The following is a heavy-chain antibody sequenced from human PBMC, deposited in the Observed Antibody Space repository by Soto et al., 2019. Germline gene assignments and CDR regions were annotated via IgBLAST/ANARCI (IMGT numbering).Heavy chain of an antibody. D-gene: IGHD2-15*01. CDR2: ISSSATII. Sequence: GSLRLSCAASGFTFSDYYMSWIRQAPGKGLEWVSYISSSATIIYYADSVKGRFTISRDNAKNSLSLQMNSLRAEDTAVYYCARGGSLSGGYDYWGQGTLVTVSS. J-gene: IGHJ4*02. CDR3: ARGGSLSGGYDY. V-gene: IGHV3-11*01. CDR1: GFTFSDYY.